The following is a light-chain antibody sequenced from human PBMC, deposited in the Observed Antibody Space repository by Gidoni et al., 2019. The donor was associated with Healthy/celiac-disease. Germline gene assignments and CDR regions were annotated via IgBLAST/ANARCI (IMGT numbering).Light chain of an antibody. CDR1: QGVSSY. J-gene: IGKJ2*01. Sequence: EIVLTQPPATLSLSPGERATLSCRASQGVSSYLAWYQQKPGQAPRLLIYDASTRATGIPARFSGSGSGTDFTLTISSLEPEDFAVYYCQQRSNWPQNTFGQGTKLEIK. CDR3: QQRSNWPQNT. V-gene: IGKV3-11*01. CDR2: DAS.